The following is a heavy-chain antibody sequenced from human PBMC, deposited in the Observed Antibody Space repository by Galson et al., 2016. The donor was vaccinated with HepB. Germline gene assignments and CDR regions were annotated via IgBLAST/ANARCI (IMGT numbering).Heavy chain of an antibody. CDR2: ISYDGSNK. J-gene: IGHJ3*02. D-gene: IGHD3-22*01. Sequence: SLRLSCAASGFTFSGYAMHWVRQAPGKGLEWVAVISYDGSNKYYADSVTGRFTISRDNSKNTLYLQMNSLRAEDTAVYYCASSRSGSYAFDIWGQGTMVTVSS. CDR3: ASSRSGSYAFDI. V-gene: IGHV3-30*03. CDR1: GFTFSGYA.